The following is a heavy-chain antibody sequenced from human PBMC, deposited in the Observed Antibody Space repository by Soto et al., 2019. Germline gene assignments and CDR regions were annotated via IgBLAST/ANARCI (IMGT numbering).Heavy chain of an antibody. J-gene: IGHJ4*02. D-gene: IGHD6-19*01. Sequence: EVQLVESGGGSVQPGGSLRLSCAASGFTFSTFSMNWVRQAPGRGLEWISYISGGGRPISYADSVKGRFTISRDNAKNSLYLQKDSLTDGDKAVYYCARDLGWAFDSWGQGTLVTVPS. CDR1: GFTFSTFS. CDR3: ARDLGWAFDS. CDR2: ISGGGRPI. V-gene: IGHV3-48*02.